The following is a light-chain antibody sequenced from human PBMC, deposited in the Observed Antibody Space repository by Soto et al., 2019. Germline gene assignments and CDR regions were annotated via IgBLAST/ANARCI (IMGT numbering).Light chain of an antibody. V-gene: IGLV2-14*01. CDR1: SSDVGGYNY. CDR3: RSYTSSSTYVV. Sequence: QSVLTQPASVSGSPGQSITISCTGTSSDVGGYNYVSWYQQHPGKAPKLMIYDGSNRPSGVSNRFSGSKSGNTASLTISGLKAEDEADYYCRSYTSSSTYVVFGGGTKLTVL. J-gene: IGLJ2*01. CDR2: DGS.